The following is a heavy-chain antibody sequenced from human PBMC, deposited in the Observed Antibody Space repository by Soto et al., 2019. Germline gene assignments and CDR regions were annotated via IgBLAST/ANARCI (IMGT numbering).Heavy chain of an antibody. CDR2: LSYRGTT. CDR3: ARGSATGTRWFCP. J-gene: IGHJ5*02. D-gene: IGHD6-13*01. Sequence: QVQLQESGPGLVKPSQTLSLTCTVSGGSFNSGAYYWGWIRRHPGKGLEWIGYLSYRGTTYYSPYLRSRLTMSLDTSKTQFSLKLKSVTAADTAVYYCARGSATGTRWFCPWGPGTLVTASS. V-gene: IGHV4-31*03. CDR1: GGSFNSGAYY.